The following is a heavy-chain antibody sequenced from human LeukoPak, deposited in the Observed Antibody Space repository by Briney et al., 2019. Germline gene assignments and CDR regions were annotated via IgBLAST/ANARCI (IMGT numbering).Heavy chain of an antibody. V-gene: IGHV3-23*01. CDR3: AKYPEYCSGGVCFSGGLDY. CDR1: GFTFSSYG. D-gene: IGHD2-15*01. Sequence: GGSLRLSCAASGFTFSSYGMSWVRQAPGKGLEWVSAISGSGGTTYYTDSVRGRFAISRDNSKNMLFLQMNSLRVEDTALYYCAKYPEYCSGGVCFSGGLDYWGQGTLVTASS. J-gene: IGHJ4*02. CDR2: ISGSGGTT.